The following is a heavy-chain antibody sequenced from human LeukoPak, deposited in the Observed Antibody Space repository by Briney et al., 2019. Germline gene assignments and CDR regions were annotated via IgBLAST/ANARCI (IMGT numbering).Heavy chain of an antibody. V-gene: IGHV6-1*01. Sequence: PSQTLSLTCAISGDSVSSNSAAWNWIRQSPSRGLEWLGRTYYRSKWYNDYAVSMKSRITINPDTSKNQFSPQLNSVTPEDTAVYYCARGSNSGYDYPFDCWGQGTLVTVSS. D-gene: IGHD5-12*01. CDR2: TYYRSKWYN. CDR3: ARGSNSGYDYPFDC. J-gene: IGHJ4*02. CDR1: GDSVSSNSAA.